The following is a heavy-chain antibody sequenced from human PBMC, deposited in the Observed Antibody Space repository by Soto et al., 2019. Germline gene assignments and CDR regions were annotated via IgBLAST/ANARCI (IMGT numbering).Heavy chain of an antibody. CDR3: ARDSMSGRYGDYGPCYFGY. V-gene: IGHV3-21*01. D-gene: IGHD4-17*01. CDR2: ISSSGSYI. Sequence: EVQLVESGGGLVKPGGSLRLSCAASGLTFSSFSMNWVRQAPGKGLEWISSISSSGSYIYYADSLKGRFTISRDNAKNTLYLQMNSLRAEDTAMYYCARDSMSGRYGDYGPCYFGYWGQGTLVTVSS. CDR1: GLTFSSFS. J-gene: IGHJ4*02.